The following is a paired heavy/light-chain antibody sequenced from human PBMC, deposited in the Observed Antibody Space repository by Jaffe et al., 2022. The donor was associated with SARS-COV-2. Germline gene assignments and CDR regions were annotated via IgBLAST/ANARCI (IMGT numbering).Light chain of an antibody. CDR1: HSVASY. CDR3: QQRSNSWT. V-gene: IGKV3-11*01. CDR2: GAS. J-gene: IGKJ1*01. Sequence: EIVLTQSPATLSLSPGDRATLSCRASHSVASYLAWYQQKPAQAPRLLIYGASNRAAGVPPRFSGSGSGTDFTLTINGLEPEDFAVYFCQQRSNSWTFGQGTKVEI.
Heavy chain of an antibody. CDR3: ARDGDYCTSGSCYLDY. CDR2: TSYDESNR. Sequence: QVQLVESGGGVVQPGRSLRLSCAASGFTFSTYAMHWVRQSPGKGLEWVTLTSYDESNRRYADSVKGRFTISRDNINNILYLQMNSLTTEDTAVYYCARDGDYCTSGSCYLDYWGPGTPVTVSS. J-gene: IGHJ4*02. D-gene: IGHD2-2*01. V-gene: IGHV3-30*03. CDR1: GFTFSTYA.